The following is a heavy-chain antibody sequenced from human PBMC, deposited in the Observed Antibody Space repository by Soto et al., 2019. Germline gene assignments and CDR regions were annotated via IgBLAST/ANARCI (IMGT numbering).Heavy chain of an antibody. CDR3: ARQILASSVVVVGEFDY. CDR1: GGSISSSSYY. V-gene: IGHV4-39*01. CDR2: IYYSGST. Sequence: ASETLSLTCTVSGGSISSSSYYWGWIRQPPGKGLEWIGSIYYSGSTYYNPSLKSRVTISVDTSKNQFSLKLSSVTAADTAVYYCARQILASSVVVVGEFDYWGQGTLVTVSS. D-gene: IGHD2-15*01. J-gene: IGHJ4*02.